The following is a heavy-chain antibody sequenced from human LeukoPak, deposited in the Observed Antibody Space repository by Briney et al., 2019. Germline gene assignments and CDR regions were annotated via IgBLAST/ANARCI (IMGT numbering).Heavy chain of an antibody. CDR1: GGSFSGYY. CDR2: INHSGST. CDR3: ARLDDYYYGSGSYYSSVVY. Sequence: SETLSLTCAVYGGSFSGYYWSWIRQPPGKGLEWIGEINHSGSTNYNPSLKSRVTISVDTSKNQFSLKLSSVTAADTAVYYYARLDDYYYGSGSYYSSVVYWGQGTLVTVSS. D-gene: IGHD3-10*01. J-gene: IGHJ4*02. V-gene: IGHV4-34*01.